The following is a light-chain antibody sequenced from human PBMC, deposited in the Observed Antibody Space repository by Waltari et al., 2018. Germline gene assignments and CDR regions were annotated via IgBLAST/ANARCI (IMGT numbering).Light chain of an antibody. CDR3: QLRSNRPPYA. CDR2: GAS. V-gene: IGKV3-11*01. Sequence: EIVLTQSPATLSLSPGQRATLSCRASQSVGRSLGWYHQKVGQAPRLLIFGASNRPTGVPDRCSGSGSGIEFTLTISRLEPDDFAVYYCQLRSNRPPYAFGQGTKLEMK. J-gene: IGKJ2*01. CDR1: QSVGRS.